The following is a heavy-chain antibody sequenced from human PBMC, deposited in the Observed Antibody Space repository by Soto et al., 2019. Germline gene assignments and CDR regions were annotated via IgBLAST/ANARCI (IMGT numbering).Heavy chain of an antibody. CDR1: GSTFSSYG. D-gene: IGHD2-15*01. CDR2: ISYDGSNK. V-gene: IGHV3-30*18. Sequence: GGSLRLSCAASGSTFSSYGMHWVRQAPGKGLEWVAVISYDGSNKYYADSVKGRFTISRDNSKNTLYLQMNSLRAEDTAVYYCANPVVVVAGDAFDIWGQGTMVTVSS. CDR3: ANPVVVVAGDAFDI. J-gene: IGHJ3*02.